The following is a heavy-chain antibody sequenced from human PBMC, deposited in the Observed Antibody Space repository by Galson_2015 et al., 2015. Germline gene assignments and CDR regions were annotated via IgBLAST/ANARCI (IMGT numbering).Heavy chain of an antibody. CDR1: GFTFSSYA. CDR3: AKWDSSGRTGYNYYGMDV. J-gene: IGHJ6*02. V-gene: IGHV3-23*01. D-gene: IGHD6-19*01. CDR2: ITGNGDRI. Sequence: SLRLSCAASGFTFSSYAMSWVRQAPGKGLEWVSVITGNGDRIYYADSVKGRFTISRDNSKSTLDLQMNSLRAEDTAVYFCAKWDSSGRTGYNYYGMDVWGQGTTVTVSS.